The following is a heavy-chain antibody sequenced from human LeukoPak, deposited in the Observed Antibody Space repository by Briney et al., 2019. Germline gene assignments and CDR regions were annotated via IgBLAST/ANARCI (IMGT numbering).Heavy chain of an antibody. CDR1: GFTFSSYG. V-gene: IGHV3-30*03. CDR2: ISYDGSNK. D-gene: IGHD3-10*01. CDR3: GRGSVGFGELNY. J-gene: IGHJ4*02. Sequence: PGRSLRLSCAASGFTFSSYGMHWVRQAPGKGLEWVAVISYDGSNKFYADSVKGRLTLSRDNSKNTLYLQMNSLRIEDTAVYYCGRGSVGFGELNYWGQGTPVTVSS.